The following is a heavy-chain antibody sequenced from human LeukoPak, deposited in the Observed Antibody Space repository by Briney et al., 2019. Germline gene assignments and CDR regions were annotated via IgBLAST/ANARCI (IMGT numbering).Heavy chain of an antibody. Sequence: GGSLRLSCAASGFTFSSYSMNWVRQAPGKGLEWVSSISSSSSYIYYADSVKGRFTISRDNAKNSLYLQMNSLRAEDTAVYYCAKEYPPYYDILTGYSYYFDYWGQGTLVTVSS. J-gene: IGHJ4*02. CDR3: AKEYPPYYDILTGYSYYFDY. D-gene: IGHD3-9*01. CDR2: ISSSSSYI. CDR1: GFTFSSYS. V-gene: IGHV3-21*04.